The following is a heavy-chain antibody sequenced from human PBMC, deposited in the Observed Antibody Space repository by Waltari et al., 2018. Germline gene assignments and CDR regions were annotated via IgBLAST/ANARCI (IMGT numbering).Heavy chain of an antibody. V-gene: IGHV3-30*18. J-gene: IGHJ4*02. D-gene: IGHD4-17*01. CDR3: AKYGDSNGKSFDY. CDR2: ISDDGSNK. CDR1: GFTFSSYG. Sequence: QVQLVESGGGVVQPGRSLRLSCAASGFTFSSYGMHWVRQAPGKGLEWVAVISDDGSNKYYADSVKGRFTISRDNSKNTLYLQMNSLRAEDTAVYYCAKYGDSNGKSFDYWGQGTLVTVSS.